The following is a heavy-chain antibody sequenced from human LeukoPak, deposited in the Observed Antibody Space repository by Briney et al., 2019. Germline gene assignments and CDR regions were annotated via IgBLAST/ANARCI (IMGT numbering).Heavy chain of an antibody. Sequence: SETLSLTCTVSGGSISSSSAYWGWIRQPPGKGLEWIGSIYYSKSTYYNPSLKSRVTISADTSKNQFSLTLGSVSATDTAVYYCVSPRGFSYGYFDYWGQGTLVAVSS. CDR1: GGSISSSSAY. CDR3: VSPRGFSYGYFDY. V-gene: IGHV4-39*01. CDR2: IYYSKST. J-gene: IGHJ4*02. D-gene: IGHD5-18*01.